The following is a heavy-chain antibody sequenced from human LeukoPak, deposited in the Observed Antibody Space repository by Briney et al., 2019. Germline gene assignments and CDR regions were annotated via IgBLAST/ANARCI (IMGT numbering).Heavy chain of an antibody. D-gene: IGHD5-24*01. Sequence: GGSLRLSCAASGFTFSSYAMSWVRQAPGKGLEWVSAISGSGGSTYYADSVKGRSTISRDNSKNTLYLQMNSLRAEDTAVYYCAKVRDGYNRAPVDYWGQGTLVTVSS. CDR1: GFTFSSYA. V-gene: IGHV3-23*01. CDR3: AKVRDGYNRAPVDY. J-gene: IGHJ4*02. CDR2: ISGSGGST.